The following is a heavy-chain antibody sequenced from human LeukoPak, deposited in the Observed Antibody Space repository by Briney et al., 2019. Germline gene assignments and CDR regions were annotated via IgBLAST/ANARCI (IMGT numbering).Heavy chain of an antibody. CDR1: DDSLSRSVFV. Sequence: PSETLSLTCSVSDDSLSRSVFVWGWIRQPPGKGLEWIGSIYYSGSTYYNPSLKSRVTISVDTSKNQFSLKLSSVTAADTAVYYCARKPSRYSSGYPFDYWGQGTLVTVSS. CDR2: IYYSGST. CDR3: ARKPSRYSSGYPFDY. J-gene: IGHJ4*02. V-gene: IGHV4-39*07. D-gene: IGHD6-19*01.